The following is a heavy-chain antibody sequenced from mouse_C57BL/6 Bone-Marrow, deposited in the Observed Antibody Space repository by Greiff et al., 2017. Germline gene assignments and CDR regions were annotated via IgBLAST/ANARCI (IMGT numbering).Heavy chain of an antibody. CDR3: GLWGLDY. V-gene: IGHV1-26*01. J-gene: IGHJ2*01. CDR1: GYTFTDYY. CDR2: INPNNGGT. Sequence: EVQLQQSGPELVKPGASVKISCKASGYTFTDYYMNWVKQSHGKSLEWIGDINPNNGGTSYNQKFKGKATLTVDKSSSTAYMELRSLTSEDSAVYYCGLWGLDYWGQGTTLTVSS.